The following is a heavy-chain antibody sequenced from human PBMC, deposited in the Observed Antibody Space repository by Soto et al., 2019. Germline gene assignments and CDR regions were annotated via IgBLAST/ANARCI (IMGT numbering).Heavy chain of an antibody. D-gene: IGHD6-19*01. V-gene: IGHV3-33*01. J-gene: IGHJ3*01. CDR3: ARETLSVSGTRGYAFDL. CDR1: GFTVSSYG. CDR2: IWYDGSNK. Sequence: GGSLRLSCAASGFTVSSYGMHWVRQAPGKGLEWVAVIWYDGSNKYYADSVKGRFTISRDNSKNTLYLQMNRLRAEVTAVYYCARETLSVSGTRGYAFDLWGQGTMVTVSS.